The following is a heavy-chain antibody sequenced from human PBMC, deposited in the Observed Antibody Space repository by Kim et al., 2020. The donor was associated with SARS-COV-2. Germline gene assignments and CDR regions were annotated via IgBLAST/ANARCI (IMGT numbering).Heavy chain of an antibody. J-gene: IGHJ6*02. CDR1: GFTFSSYA. D-gene: IGHD3-10*01. CDR3: ARDPGRMVLWFGEYLYGMDV. Sequence: GGSLRLSCAASGFTFSSYAMHWVRQAPGKGLEWVAVISYDGSNKYYADSVKGRFTISRDNSKNTLYLQMNSLRAEDTAVYYCARDPGRMVLWFGEYLYGMDVWGQGTTVTVSS. CDR2: ISYDGSNK. V-gene: IGHV3-30-3*01.